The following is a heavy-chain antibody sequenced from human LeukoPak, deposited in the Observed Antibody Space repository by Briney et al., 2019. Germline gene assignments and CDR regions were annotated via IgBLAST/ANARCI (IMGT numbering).Heavy chain of an antibody. J-gene: IGHJ5*02. V-gene: IGHV1-2*02. CDR3: ARDYSDQTNLVWFDP. Sequence: ASVKVSCKASGYTFTGYYMHWVRQAPGQGLEWMGGINPNSGDTDYAQRFQGRVTMTRDTSISTAYMELSGLRSDDTAVYYCARDYSDQTNLVWFDPWGQGTLVTVSS. CDR1: GYTFTGYY. CDR2: INPNSGDT. D-gene: IGHD2-21*01.